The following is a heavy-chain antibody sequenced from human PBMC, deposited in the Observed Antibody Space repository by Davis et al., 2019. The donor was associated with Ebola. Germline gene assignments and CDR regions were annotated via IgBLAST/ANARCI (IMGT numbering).Heavy chain of an antibody. V-gene: IGHV3-11*06. D-gene: IGHD3-3*02. J-gene: IGHJ6*03. CDR3: ARSIFGVVPYYYYYMDV. Sequence: PGGSLRLSCEASAFTFSDYYMSWIRQAPGKGLEWLSYISSSTTFTNYAESVKGRFTISRDNANNSLYLQMNSLRAEDTAVYYCARSIFGVVPYYYYYMDVWGKGTTVTVSS. CDR1: AFTFSDYY. CDR2: ISSSTTFT.